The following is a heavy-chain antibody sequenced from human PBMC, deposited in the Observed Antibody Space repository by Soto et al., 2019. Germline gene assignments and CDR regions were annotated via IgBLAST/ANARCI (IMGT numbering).Heavy chain of an antibody. CDR2: IDPSDSQT. V-gene: IGHV5-10-1*01. CDR1: GYSFAGYW. Sequence: VEYLKISCNGSGYSFAGYWITCLRQKPGKGLEWMGRIDPSDSQTYYSPSFRGHVTISVTKSITTVFLQWSSLRASDTAMYYCARQIYDSDTGPNFQYYFDSWGQGTPATVSS. CDR3: ARQIYDSDTGPNFQYYFDS. J-gene: IGHJ4*02. D-gene: IGHD3-22*01.